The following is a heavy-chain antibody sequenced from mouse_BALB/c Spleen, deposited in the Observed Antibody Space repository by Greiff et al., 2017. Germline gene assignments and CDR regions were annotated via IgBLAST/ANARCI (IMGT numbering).Heavy chain of an antibody. V-gene: IGHV2-6-7*01. CDR2: IWGDGST. D-gene: IGHD2-4*01. CDR1: GFSLTGYG. J-gene: IGHJ3*01. CDR3: ARDKEITTAWFAY. Sequence: VQRVESGPGLVAPSQSLSITCTVSGFSLTGYGVNWVRQPPGKGLEWLGMIWGDGSTDYNSALKSRLSISKDNSKSQVFLKMNSLQTDDTARYYCARDKEITTAWFAYWGQGTLVTVSA.